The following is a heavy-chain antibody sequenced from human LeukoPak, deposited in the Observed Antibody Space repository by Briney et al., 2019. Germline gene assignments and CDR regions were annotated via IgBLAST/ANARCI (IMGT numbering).Heavy chain of an antibody. CDR1: GGTFSSYA. CDR3: ARGAVSVVVPAANIDY. CDR2: IILILGIA. J-gene: IGHJ4*02. V-gene: IGHV1-69*04. Sequence: GASVKVSCKASGGTFSSYAISWVRQAPGQGLEWMGRIILILGIANYAQKFQGRVTITADKSTSTAYMELSSLRSEDTAVYYCARGAVSVVVPAANIDYWGQGTLVTVSS. D-gene: IGHD2-2*01.